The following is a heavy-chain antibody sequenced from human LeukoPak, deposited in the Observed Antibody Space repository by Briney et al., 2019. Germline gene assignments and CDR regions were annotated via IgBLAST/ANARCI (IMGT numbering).Heavy chain of an antibody. D-gene: IGHD2-2*01. V-gene: IGHV4-39*01. CDR2: IYYSGST. J-gene: IGHJ3*02. CDR1: GGSISSSSYY. Sequence: SETLSLTCTVSGGSISSSSYYWGWIRQPPGKGLEWIGSIYYSGSTYYNPSLKSRVTISVDTSKNQFSLKLSSVTAADTAVYYCAKTVPAAPLGSFDIWGQGTMVTVSS. CDR3: AKTVPAAPLGSFDI.